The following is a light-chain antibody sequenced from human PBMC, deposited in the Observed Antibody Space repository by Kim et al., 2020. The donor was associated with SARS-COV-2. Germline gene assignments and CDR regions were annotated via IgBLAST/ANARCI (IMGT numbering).Light chain of an antibody. CDR3: QQRSNWIT. CDR2: DAS. J-gene: IGKJ5*01. V-gene: IGKV3-11*01. Sequence: SLSPGERATLSFMASQSVSSYLAWYQQKPGQAPRLLIYDASNRATGIPARFSGSGSGTDFTLTISSLEPEDFAVYYCQQRSNWITFGQGTRLEIK. CDR1: QSVSSY.